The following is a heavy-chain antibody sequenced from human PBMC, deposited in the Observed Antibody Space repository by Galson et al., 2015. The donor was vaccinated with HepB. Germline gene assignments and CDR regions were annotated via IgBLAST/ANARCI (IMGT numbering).Heavy chain of an antibody. CDR1: GFTFSSYS. D-gene: IGHD6-19*01. V-gene: IGHV3-48*04. CDR2: ISSSSSTI. J-gene: IGHJ4*02. CDR3: ARDRGSGWYSEFDY. Sequence: SLRLSCAASGFTFSSYSMNWVRQAPGKGLEWVSYISSSSSTIYYADSVKGRFTISRDNAKNSLYLQMNSLRAEDTAVYYCARDRGSGWYSEFDYWGQGTLVTVSS.